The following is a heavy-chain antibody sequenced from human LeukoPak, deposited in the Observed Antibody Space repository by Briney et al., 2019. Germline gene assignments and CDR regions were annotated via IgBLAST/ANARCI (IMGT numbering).Heavy chain of an antibody. Sequence: ASVKVSCKTSGHTFTDYFIHWVRQAPGQGLEWMGWINPNTGATNYAQKFQGRVTMTRDTSISTAYMELSALLSDDTALFYCATGRAEQQLLSDYWGQGTLVTVAS. CDR2: INPNTGAT. D-gene: IGHD6-13*01. V-gene: IGHV1-2*02. CDR1: GHTFTDYF. CDR3: ATGRAEQQLLSDY. J-gene: IGHJ4*02.